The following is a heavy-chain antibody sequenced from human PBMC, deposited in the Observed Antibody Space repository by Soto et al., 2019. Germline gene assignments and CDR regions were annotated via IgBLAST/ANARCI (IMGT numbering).Heavy chain of an antibody. CDR1: GYTLTELS. CDR3: ATGTVAGLNFDY. J-gene: IGHJ4*02. D-gene: IGHD6-19*01. Sequence: ASVQVSCKVSGYTLTELSMHWVRQAPGKGLEWMGGFDPEDGETIYAQKFQGRVTMTEDTSTDTAYMELSSLRSEDTAVYYCATGTVAGLNFDYWGQGTLVTVSS. CDR2: FDPEDGET. V-gene: IGHV1-24*01.